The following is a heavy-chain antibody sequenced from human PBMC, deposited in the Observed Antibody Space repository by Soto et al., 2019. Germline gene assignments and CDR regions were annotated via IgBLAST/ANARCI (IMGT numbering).Heavy chain of an antibody. D-gene: IGHD3-10*01. V-gene: IGHV3-33*01. CDR1: GFTFSSYG. J-gene: IGHJ4*02. CDR3: ASDPHYGSGSYYIFDY. CDR2: IWYDGSNR. Sequence: GGSLRLSCAASGFTFSSYGMHCVSQAPGKGREWVGVIWYDGSNRYYADSVKGRFTISRDNSKNTLYLQMNSLRAEDTAVYYCASDPHYGSGSYYIFDYGGQGTLVTGSS.